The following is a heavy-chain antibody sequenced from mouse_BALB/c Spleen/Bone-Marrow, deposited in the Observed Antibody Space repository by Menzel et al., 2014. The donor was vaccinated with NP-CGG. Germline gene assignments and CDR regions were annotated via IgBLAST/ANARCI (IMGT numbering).Heavy chain of an antibody. J-gene: IGHJ2*01. CDR3: GRWAN. Sequence: EVQLVESGPELVKPGASVKISCKASGYSFTDYSMNWVKQSHGKSLEWIGRINPFNGVTFYNQNFKGKATLTVDKSSSTAHMELLSLTSEDSAVYYCGRWANWGQGTTLTVSS. CDR2: INPFNGVT. V-gene: IGHV1-37*01. CDR1: GYSFTDYS.